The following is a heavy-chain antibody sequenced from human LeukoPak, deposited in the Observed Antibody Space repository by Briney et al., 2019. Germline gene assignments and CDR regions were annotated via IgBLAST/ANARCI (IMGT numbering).Heavy chain of an antibody. J-gene: IGHJ6*02. CDR3: AKGPGTSSLVYYYGMDV. CDR2: ISGSGGST. D-gene: IGHD1-7*01. Sequence: PGGSLRLSCAASGFTFSSYAMSWVRQAPGKGLEWVSAISGSGGSTYYADSVKGRFTISRDNSKSTLYLQMNSLRAEDTAVYYCAKGPGTSSLVYYYGMDVWGQGTTVTVSS. V-gene: IGHV3-23*01. CDR1: GFTFSSYA.